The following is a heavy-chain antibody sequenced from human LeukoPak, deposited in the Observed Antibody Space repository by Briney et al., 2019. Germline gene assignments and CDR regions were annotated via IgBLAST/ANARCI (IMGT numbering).Heavy chain of an antibody. CDR2: INPKNDGT. D-gene: IGHD3-10*01. CDR1: GYTFTGYY. V-gene: IGHV1-2*02. J-gene: IGHJ4*02. CDR3: AREVRGEFIIPMVRNHFDY. Sequence: RASVKVSCKTSGYTFTGYYVHWVRQAPGHGLEWMGWINPKNDGTNSAQKFQGRVTMTRDTSISTAYMELSRLRSDDTAVYYCAREVRGEFIIPMVRNHFDYWGQGTLVTVSS.